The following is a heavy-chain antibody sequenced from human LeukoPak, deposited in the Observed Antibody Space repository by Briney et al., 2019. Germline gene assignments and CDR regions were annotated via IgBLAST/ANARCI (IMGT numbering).Heavy chain of an antibody. V-gene: IGHV3-21*04. Sequence: PGGSLRLSCAASGFTFSSYSMNWVRQAPGKGLEWVSSISSSSSYIYYADSVKGRFTISRDNAKNSLYLQMNSLRAEDTAVYYCAKDPAPVVVPEGAFDIWGQGTMVTVSS. J-gene: IGHJ3*02. CDR2: ISSSSSYI. CDR1: GFTFSSYS. CDR3: AKDPAPVVVPEGAFDI. D-gene: IGHD2-2*01.